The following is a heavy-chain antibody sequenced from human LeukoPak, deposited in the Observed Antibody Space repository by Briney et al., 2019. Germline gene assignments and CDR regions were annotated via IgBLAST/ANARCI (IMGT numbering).Heavy chain of an antibody. D-gene: IGHD3-22*01. J-gene: IGHJ4*02. CDR2: LYTSGST. CDR1: GGSISSYY. V-gene: IGHV4-4*07. Sequence: SETLSLPCTVSGGSISSYYWSWIRQPAGKGLEWIGRLYTSGSTNYNPSLKSRVTMSVDTSKNQFSLKLTSMTAADTAVYYCARGGSSGYYYGWGQGTLVTVSS. CDR3: ARGGSSGYYYG.